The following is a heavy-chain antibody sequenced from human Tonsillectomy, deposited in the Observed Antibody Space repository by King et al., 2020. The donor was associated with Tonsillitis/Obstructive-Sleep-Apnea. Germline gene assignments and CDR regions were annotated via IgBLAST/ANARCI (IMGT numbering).Heavy chain of an antibody. J-gene: IGHJ3*02. Sequence: VQLVESGGGLVQPSRSLRLSCAASGFTLDDYAMHWVRQPPGKGLEWVSGIDWNGGSIGYVDSVRGRFTISRDNAKNSLYLQMNSLRPEDTALYYCVKDRGTVPKAFAIWGQGTMVTVSS. D-gene: IGHD2-8*02. V-gene: IGHV3-9*01. CDR2: IDWNGGSI. CDR3: VKDRGTVPKAFAI. CDR1: GFTLDDYA.